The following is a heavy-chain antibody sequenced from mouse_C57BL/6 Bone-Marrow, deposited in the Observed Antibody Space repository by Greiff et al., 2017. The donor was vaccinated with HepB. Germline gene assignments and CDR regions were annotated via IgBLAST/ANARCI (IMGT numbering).Heavy chain of an antibody. V-gene: IGHV5-6*01. CDR3: ALPYYYAMDY. Sequence: EVKLMESGGDLVKPGGSLKLSCAASGFTFSSYGMSWVRQTPDKRLEWVATISSGGSYTYYPDSVKGRFTISRDNAKNTLYLKMSRLKSEDTAMYYCALPYYYAMDYWGQGTSVTVSS. CDR2: ISSGGSYT. J-gene: IGHJ4*01. CDR1: GFTFSSYG.